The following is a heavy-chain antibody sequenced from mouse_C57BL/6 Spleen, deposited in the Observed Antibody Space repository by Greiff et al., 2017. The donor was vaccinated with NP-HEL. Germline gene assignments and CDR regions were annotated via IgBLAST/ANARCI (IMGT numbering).Heavy chain of an antibody. CDR3: ARGGTRVGYAMDY. D-gene: IGHD1-1*01. CDR2: INYDGSST. CDR1: GFTFSDYY. J-gene: IGHJ4*01. V-gene: IGHV5-16*01. Sequence: EVQLVESEGGLVQPGSSMKLSCTASGFTFSDYYLAWVRQVPEKGLEWVANINYDGSSTYYLDSLKSRFIIWGDNAKDMLDLQMSSLKSEDRATYYCARGGTRVGYAMDYRGQGASVTVSS.